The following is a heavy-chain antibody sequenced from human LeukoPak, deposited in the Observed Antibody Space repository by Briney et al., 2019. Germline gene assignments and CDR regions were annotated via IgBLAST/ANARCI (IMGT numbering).Heavy chain of an antibody. J-gene: IGHJ6*02. CDR2: INPTGGST. CDR1: GYTFTSYY. V-gene: IGHV1-46*01. CDR3: AKADFGEWVMDV. D-gene: IGHD3-10*01. Sequence: ASVKVSCKASGYTFTSYYMHWVRQAPGQGLEWMGIINPTGGSTSYAQKFQGRVTMTRDTSTSTVYMELSSLRSEDTAVYYCAKADFGEWVMDVWGQGTAVIASS.